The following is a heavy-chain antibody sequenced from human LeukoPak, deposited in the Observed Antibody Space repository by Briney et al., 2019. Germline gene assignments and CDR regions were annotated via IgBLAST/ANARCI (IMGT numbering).Heavy chain of an antibody. Sequence: VASVKVSCKASGYTFTGYYMHWVRQAPGQGLEWMGWINPNSGGTNYALKFQGRVTMTRDTSISTAYMELSRLTSDDTAVYYCARDCCFGFGELRGMDVWGQGTTVTVSS. J-gene: IGHJ6*02. V-gene: IGHV1-2*02. CDR2: INPNSGGT. CDR1: GYTFTGYY. CDR3: ARDCCFGFGELRGMDV. D-gene: IGHD3-10*01.